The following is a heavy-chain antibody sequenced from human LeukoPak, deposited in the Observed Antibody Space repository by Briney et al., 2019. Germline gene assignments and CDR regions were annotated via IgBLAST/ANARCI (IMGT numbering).Heavy chain of an antibody. D-gene: IGHD6-13*01. Sequence: GRSLRLSCAASGFTFSSYGMHWVRQAPGKGLEWVAVISYDGTNKYYADSVKGRFTIPRDNSKNTLYLQMNSLRAEDTAVYYCAKDNFRTAASGLDYWGQGTLVTVSS. J-gene: IGHJ4*02. V-gene: IGHV3-30*18. CDR1: GFTFSSYG. CDR3: AKDNFRTAASGLDY. CDR2: ISYDGTNK.